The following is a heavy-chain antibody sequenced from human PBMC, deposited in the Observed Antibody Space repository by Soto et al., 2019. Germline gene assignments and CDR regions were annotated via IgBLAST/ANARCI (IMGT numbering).Heavy chain of an antibody. CDR1: GSTFSNYD. Sequence: QVQLGQSGGGVVQPGRSLSLSCEASGSTFSNYDMDWVRQAPGKGLAWVAIISFDGSKTYYADSVKGRFTVSRDNSKNTLFLQMNSLRPDDTATYYCVREGYSGSYAAFWGQGSLVTVSS. V-gene: IGHV3-30*03. D-gene: IGHD1-26*01. CDR3: VREGYSGSYAAF. CDR2: ISFDGSKT. J-gene: IGHJ4*02.